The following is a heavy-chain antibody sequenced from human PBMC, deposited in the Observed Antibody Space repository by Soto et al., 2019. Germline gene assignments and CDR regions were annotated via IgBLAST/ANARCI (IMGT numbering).Heavy chain of an antibody. V-gene: IGHV1-46*01. D-gene: IGHD3-9*01. J-gene: IGHJ5*02. CDR2: INPSGGST. CDR1: GYTFTGYY. Sequence: GASVKVSCKASGYTFTGYYMHWVRQAPGQGLEWMGIINPSGGSTSYAQKFQGRVTMTRDTSTSTVYMELSSLRSEDTAVYYCARGGDILTGSLDNWFDPWGQGTLVTVSS. CDR3: ARGGDILTGSLDNWFDP.